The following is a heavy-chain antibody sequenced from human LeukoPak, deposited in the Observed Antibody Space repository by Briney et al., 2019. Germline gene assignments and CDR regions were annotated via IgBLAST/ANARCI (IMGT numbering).Heavy chain of an antibody. Sequence: PGGSLRLSCASSRFTFSSHYMHGARQAPGKGLEWVAVIWYDGSNKYYADSVKGRFTISRDNFKNTLYLQMNSLRSYEIVVYYCARASGGTWIQFVFDYRGQGILVTVSS. V-gene: IGHV3-33*01. CDR3: ARASGGTWIQFVFDY. CDR1: RFTFSSHY. CDR2: IWYDGSNK. J-gene: IGHJ4*02. D-gene: IGHD5-18*01.